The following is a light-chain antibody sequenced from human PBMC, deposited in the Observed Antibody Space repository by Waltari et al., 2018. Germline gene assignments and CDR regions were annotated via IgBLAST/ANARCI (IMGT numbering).Light chain of an antibody. CDR2: DTS. CDR1: QSVSRS. CDR3: LQRSDWPLT. Sequence: EIVMTQSPTTLSLSPGERATLPCRASQSVSRSLVWYQQKPGQAPRLLMFDTSTRATGSPDRFSGSGSGTDFTLTISSLDPEDVGVYYCLQRSDWPLTFGGGTKVEIK. V-gene: IGKV3-11*01. J-gene: IGKJ4*01.